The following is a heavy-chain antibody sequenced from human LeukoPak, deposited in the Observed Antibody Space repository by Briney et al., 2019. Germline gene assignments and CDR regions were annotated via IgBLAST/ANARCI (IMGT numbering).Heavy chain of an antibody. CDR3: VREPEATNIDLFDL. CDR2: INQNGENI. D-gene: IGHD5-12*01. CDR1: GFTTGSFG. J-gene: IGHJ3*01. Sequence: GGSLTLSCVASGFTTGSFGLGWVRQVAGKGLEWVCGINQNGENIGYAESVKGRFIISRDNAKNSQHLQMNSLRAEDTALYYCVREPEATNIDLFDLWGQGTMVTVSS. V-gene: IGHV3-20*04.